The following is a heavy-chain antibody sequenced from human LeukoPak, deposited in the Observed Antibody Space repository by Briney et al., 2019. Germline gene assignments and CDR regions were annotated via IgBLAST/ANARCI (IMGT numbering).Heavy chain of an antibody. Sequence: GASVKVSCKASGYTFTSYGISWVRQAPGQGLEWMGWISAYNGNTNYAQELQGRVTMTTDTSTSTAYMELRSLRSDDTAVYYCARDWSSGWSGGFDYWGQGTLVTVSS. D-gene: IGHD6-19*01. CDR3: ARDWSSGWSGGFDY. V-gene: IGHV1-18*01. CDR2: ISAYNGNT. CDR1: GYTFTSYG. J-gene: IGHJ4*02.